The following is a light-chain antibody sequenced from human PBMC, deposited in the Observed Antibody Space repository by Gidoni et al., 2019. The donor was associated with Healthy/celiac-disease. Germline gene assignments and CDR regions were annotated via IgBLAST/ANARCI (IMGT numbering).Light chain of an antibody. CDR1: QGISSY. J-gene: IGKJ1*01. Sequence: DIQLTQSPSFLSASVGDRVTITCRASQGISSYLAWYQQKPWKAPKLLIYAASTLQSGVPSRFSGSGSGTEFTLTISSLQPEDFATYYCQQLNSYPLWTFGQGTKVEIK. CDR3: QQLNSYPLWT. V-gene: IGKV1-9*01. CDR2: AAS.